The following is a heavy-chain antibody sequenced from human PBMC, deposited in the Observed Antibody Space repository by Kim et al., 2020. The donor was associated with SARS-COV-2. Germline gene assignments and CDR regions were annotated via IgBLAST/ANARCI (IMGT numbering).Heavy chain of an antibody. CDR2: VSYDGNNR. CDR3: AKDGGKYSLGTKRARKWHFDL. J-gene: IGHJ2*01. D-gene: IGHD3-16*01. Sequence: GGSLRLSCSGAGFMFSRVAMHWVRQAPGKGLEWVSVVSYDGNNRYYADSVKGRFSISRDNSKSTLHLQMSSLRPEDTAVYFCAKDGGKYSLGTKRARKWHFDLWGRGTLVAVSS. CDR1: GFMFSRVA. V-gene: IGHV3-30*18.